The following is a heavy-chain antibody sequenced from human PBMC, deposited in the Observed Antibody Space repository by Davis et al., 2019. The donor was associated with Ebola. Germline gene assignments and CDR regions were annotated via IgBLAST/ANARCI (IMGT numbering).Heavy chain of an antibody. Sequence: GESLKISCAASGFTFSSYGMHWVRQAPGKGLGWVAVIWYDGSNKYYADSVKGRFTISRDNSKNTLYLQMNSLRAEDTAVYYCAKKYSSSWYYFDYWGQGTLVTVSS. CDR3: AKKYSSSWYYFDY. CDR1: GFTFSSYG. J-gene: IGHJ4*02. CDR2: IWYDGSNK. V-gene: IGHV3-33*06. D-gene: IGHD6-13*01.